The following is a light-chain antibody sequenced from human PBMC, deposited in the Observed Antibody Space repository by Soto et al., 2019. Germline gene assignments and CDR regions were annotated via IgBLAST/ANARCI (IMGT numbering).Light chain of an antibody. CDR1: SSDVGGYNY. Sequence: QSVLTQPASVSGSPGQSITISCTGTSSDVGGYNYVSWYQQHPGHAPKLMIYEVSNRPSGVSNRFSGSKSGNTASLTISGLQAEDEADYYCSSYTSSSTLVFGTGTKLTVL. V-gene: IGLV2-14*01. J-gene: IGLJ1*01. CDR3: SSYTSSSTLV. CDR2: EVS.